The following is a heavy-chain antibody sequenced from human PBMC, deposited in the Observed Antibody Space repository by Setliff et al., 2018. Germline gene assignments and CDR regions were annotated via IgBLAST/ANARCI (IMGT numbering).Heavy chain of an antibody. CDR1: GGSISSYY. CDR2: IYYSGST. CDR3: ATSGMYYYDPGSYSSVPIGDYYGMDV. J-gene: IGHJ6*02. D-gene: IGHD3-10*01. V-gene: IGHV4-59*01. Sequence: PSETLSLTCTVSGGSISSYYWSWIRQPPGKGLEWIGYIYYSGSTNYNPSLKSRVTISVDTSKNQFSLKLSSVTAADTAVYYCATSGMYYYDPGSYSSVPIGDYYGMDVWGQGTTVTVSS.